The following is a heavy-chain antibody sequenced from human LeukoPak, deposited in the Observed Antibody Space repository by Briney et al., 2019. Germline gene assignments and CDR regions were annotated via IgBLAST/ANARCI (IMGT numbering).Heavy chain of an antibody. D-gene: IGHD2-15*01. CDR3: ARDRENCSGGSCYSMAPDGMDV. J-gene: IGHJ6*02. Sequence: GGSLRLSCAASGFTFSSYSMNWVRQAPGKGLEWVSYTSSSSSTIYYADSVKGRFTISRDNAKNSLYLQMNSLRAEDTAVYYCARDRENCSGGSCYSMAPDGMDVWGQGTTVTVSS. CDR1: GFTFSSYS. V-gene: IGHV3-48*01. CDR2: TSSSSSTI.